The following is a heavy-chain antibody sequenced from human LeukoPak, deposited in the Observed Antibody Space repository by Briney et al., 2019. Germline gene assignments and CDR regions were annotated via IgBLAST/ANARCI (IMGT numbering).Heavy chain of an antibody. Sequence: GGSLRLSCAASGFTFRSYDMHWVRQVTGKGLEWVSAVGISDDTYYAGSVKGRFTISRENAKNSLYLQMNSLTAGDTAVYYCVRGGIKVSGIDEIDYWGQGTLVTVSS. J-gene: IGHJ4*02. CDR1: GFTFRSYD. D-gene: IGHD6-19*01. CDR2: VGISDDT. CDR3: VRGGIKVSGIDEIDY. V-gene: IGHV3-13*01.